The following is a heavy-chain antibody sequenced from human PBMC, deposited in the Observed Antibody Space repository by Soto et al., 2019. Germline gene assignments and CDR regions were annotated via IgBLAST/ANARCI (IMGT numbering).Heavy chain of an antibody. CDR2: IYYNGTT. V-gene: IGHV4-39*01. Sequence: LQLQESGPGLAKPSETLSLTCSVSGGSISSSSSYWGWIRQSPGKGLEWIGNIYYNGTTYYNPSLKSRVTLSVDTSKNQFSLKLSSVTAADTAVYYCAREFIAVAGFDAFDIWGQGTMVTVSA. CDR1: GGSISSSSSY. J-gene: IGHJ3*02. D-gene: IGHD6-19*01. CDR3: AREFIAVAGFDAFDI.